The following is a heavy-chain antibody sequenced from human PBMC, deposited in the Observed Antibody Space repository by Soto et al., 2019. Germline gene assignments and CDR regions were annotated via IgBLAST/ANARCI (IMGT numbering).Heavy chain of an antibody. CDR1: GGPTSTYK. CDR2: IYSSGSS. V-gene: IGHV4-59*01. D-gene: IGHD4-17*01. Sequence: ATLFLGWTCWGGPTSTYKCSLIRPPPWRGLEWIGYIYSSGSSNYTPSLKSRVTISVDTSKNQFSLKVSSVTAADTAVYYCAPGRHDYGHSYLDYRGQRTPVPVS. J-gene: IGHJ4*02. CDR3: APGRHDYGHSYLDY.